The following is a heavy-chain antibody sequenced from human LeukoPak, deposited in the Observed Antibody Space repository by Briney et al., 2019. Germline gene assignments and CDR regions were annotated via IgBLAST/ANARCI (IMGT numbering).Heavy chain of an antibody. Sequence: ASVKVSCKASGYTFTSYGISWVRQAPGQGLEWMGWINPNSGGTNYAQKFQGRVTMTRDTSISTVYMELNRLTSDDTAVYYCTREDFWGQGTLVTVSS. V-gene: IGHV1-2*02. CDR1: GYTFTSYG. J-gene: IGHJ4*02. CDR3: TREDF. CDR2: INPNSGGT.